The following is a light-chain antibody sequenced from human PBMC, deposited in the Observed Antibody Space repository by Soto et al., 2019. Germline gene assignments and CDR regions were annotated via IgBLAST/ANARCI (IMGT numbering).Light chain of an antibody. V-gene: IGKV3-11*01. CDR3: QQRSNWPLT. CDR2: DTS. Sequence: EIVLTQSPATLSLSPGERATLSCRASQSVSTYLAWYQQQPGQAPRLLIYDTSDRATGIPARFSGSGSGTDFTLTISSLEPEDFAVYYCQQRSNWPLTLGGGTKVEIK. J-gene: IGKJ4*01. CDR1: QSVSTY.